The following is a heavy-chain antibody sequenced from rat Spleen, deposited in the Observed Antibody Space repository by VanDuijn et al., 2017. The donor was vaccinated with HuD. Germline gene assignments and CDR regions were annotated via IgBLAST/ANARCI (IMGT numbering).Heavy chain of an antibody. CDR2: IWGDGST. V-gene: IGHV2-13*01. CDR3: ARADIGAIYTDGI. D-gene: IGHD1-2*01. Sequence: VQLVESGGGLIQPGRSLKLSCVASGFTYSKHVMAWVRQPPGKGLEWMGVIWGDGSTKYNSVLKSRLSISRDTSKSQVYLKMNSLQTEDTATYYCARADIGAIYTDGIWGQGVMVTVSS. J-gene: IGHJ2*01. CDR1: GFTYSKHV.